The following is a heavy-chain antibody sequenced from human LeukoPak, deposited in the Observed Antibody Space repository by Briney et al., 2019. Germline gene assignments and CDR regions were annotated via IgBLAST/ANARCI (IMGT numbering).Heavy chain of an antibody. D-gene: IGHD3-22*01. Sequence: PGRSLRLSCAASGFTFSSYAMHWVRQAPGKGLEWVAVISYDGSNKYYADSVKGRFTISRDNSKNTLYLQMNSLRAEDTAVYYCARVIEFETIDYWGQGTLVTVSS. CDR1: GFTFSSYA. J-gene: IGHJ4*02. V-gene: IGHV3-30-3*01. CDR2: ISYDGSNK. CDR3: ARVIEFETIDY.